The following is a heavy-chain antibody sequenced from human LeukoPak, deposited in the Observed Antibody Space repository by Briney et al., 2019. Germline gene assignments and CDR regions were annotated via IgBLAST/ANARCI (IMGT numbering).Heavy chain of an antibody. Sequence: TFSSYAMGWIRQPPGEGLEWMGSIYYSGSTYYNPPLTSRVTISVDTSKNQFSLKLSSVTAADTAVYYCARATTIFGVTDAFEIWGQGTMVTVSS. J-gene: IGHJ3*02. CDR2: IYYSGST. CDR1: TFSSYA. V-gene: IGHV4-39*01. D-gene: IGHD3-3*01. CDR3: ARATTIFGVTDAFEI.